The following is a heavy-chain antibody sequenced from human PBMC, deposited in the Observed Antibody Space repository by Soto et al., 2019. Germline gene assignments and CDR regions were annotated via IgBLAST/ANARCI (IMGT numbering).Heavy chain of an antibody. V-gene: IGHV4-61*08. Sequence: SETLSLTCTVSGGSISSGDYYWSWIRQPPGKGLEWIGYIYYSGSTNYNPSLKSRVTISVDTSKNQFSLKLSSVTAADTAVYYCASIAARRGYFDLWGRGTLVTVSS. J-gene: IGHJ2*01. CDR3: ASIAARRGYFDL. CDR2: IYYSGST. CDR1: GGSISSGDYY. D-gene: IGHD6-6*01.